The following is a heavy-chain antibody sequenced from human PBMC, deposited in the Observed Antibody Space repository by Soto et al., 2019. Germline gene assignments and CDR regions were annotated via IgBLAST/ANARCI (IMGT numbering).Heavy chain of an antibody. Sequence: GASVKVSCKASGYTFTSYGISWVRQARGQGLEWMGWISAYNGNTNYAQKLQGRVTITRDTSMSTSYLEMTSLRSADTAVYYCAADTLQTAVWGQGTLVTVSS. J-gene: IGHJ4*02. CDR1: GYTFTSYG. CDR3: AADTLQTAV. D-gene: IGHD3-10*01. CDR2: ISAYNGNT. V-gene: IGHV1-18*01.